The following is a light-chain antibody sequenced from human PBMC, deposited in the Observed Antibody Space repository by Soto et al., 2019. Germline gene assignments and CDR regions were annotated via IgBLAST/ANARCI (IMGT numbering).Light chain of an antibody. J-gene: IGLJ2*01. Sequence: VLTQPPSVSGAPGQRVTISCTGSSSNIGAGYDVHWYQQLPGRAPKLLIYGNTNRPSGVPDRFSGSKSGTSASLAITGLQAEDEADYYCLSFDSSLSVVFGGGTKVTVL. CDR1: SSNIGAGYD. CDR2: GNT. CDR3: LSFDSSLSVV. V-gene: IGLV1-40*01.